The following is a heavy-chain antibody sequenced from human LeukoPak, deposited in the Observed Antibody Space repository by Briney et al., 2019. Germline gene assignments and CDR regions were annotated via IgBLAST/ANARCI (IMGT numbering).Heavy chain of an antibody. D-gene: IGHD5-24*01. J-gene: IGHJ4*02. V-gene: IGHV3-30*01. CDR3: AREGRWLQYLDY. CDR1: GFTFSSYA. Sequence: GGSLRLSCAASGFTFSSYAMHWVRQAPGKGLEWVAVISYDGSNKYYADSVKGRFTISRDNSKNTPYLQMNSLRAEDTAVYYCAREGRWLQYLDYWGQGTLVTVSS. CDR2: ISYDGSNK.